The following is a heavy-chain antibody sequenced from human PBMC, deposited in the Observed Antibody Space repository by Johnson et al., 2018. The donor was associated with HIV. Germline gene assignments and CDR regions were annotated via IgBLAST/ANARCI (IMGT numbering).Heavy chain of an antibody. Sequence: MQLVESGGGVVRPGESLRLSCAASGFTFDDYGMSWVRQVPGNGLEWVSGINWNGDNTGYADSLKGRFTISRDNSKSTLYLQMNSLRAEDTAVYYCAKTYSGSNRDAFDIWGQGTMVTVSS. J-gene: IGHJ3*02. D-gene: IGHD1-26*01. V-gene: IGHV3-20*04. CDR3: AKTYSGSNRDAFDI. CDR2: INWNGDNT. CDR1: GFTFDDYG.